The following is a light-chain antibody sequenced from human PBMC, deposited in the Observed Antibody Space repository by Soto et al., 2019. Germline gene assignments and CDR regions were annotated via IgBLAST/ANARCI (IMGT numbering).Light chain of an antibody. CDR3: QQYNSHSSYT. Sequence: DIQMTQSPSTLSASVGDRVTITCRASQSINTWLAWYQQKPGKAPKLLIYKASSLGSGVPSRFSGSGSGTDFTPPISSLQPDDFAIYYCQQYNSHSSYTFGQGTKLEIK. V-gene: IGKV1-5*03. CDR1: QSINTW. J-gene: IGKJ2*01. CDR2: KAS.